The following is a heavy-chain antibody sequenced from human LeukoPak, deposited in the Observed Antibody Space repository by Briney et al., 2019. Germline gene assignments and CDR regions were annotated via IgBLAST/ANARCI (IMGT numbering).Heavy chain of an antibody. CDR3: ARDTAGMDV. CDR1: GFPLSDAW. J-gene: IGHJ6*02. V-gene: IGHV3-7*01. D-gene: IGHD5-18*01. CDR2: IKQDGSEK. Sequence: GGSLRLSCAVSGFPLSDAWMSWVRQAPGKGLEWVANIKQDGSEKYYVDSVKGRFTISRDNAKNSLYLQMNSLRAEDTAVFYCARDTAGMDVWGQGTTVTVSS.